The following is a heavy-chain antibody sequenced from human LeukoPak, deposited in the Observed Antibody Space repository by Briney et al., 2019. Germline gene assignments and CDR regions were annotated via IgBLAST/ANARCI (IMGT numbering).Heavy chain of an antibody. V-gene: IGHV4-30-2*01. CDR3: ARGVSPDGSGSQNWFDP. CDR2: IYHSGST. CDR1: GGTISSGGYS. D-gene: IGHD3-10*01. Sequence: PSQTLSLTCAVSGGTISSGGYSWSWIRQPPGKGLEWIGYIYHSGSTYYNPSLKSRVTISVDRSKNQFSLKLSSVTAADTAVYYCARGVSPDGSGSQNWFDPWGQGTLVTVSS. J-gene: IGHJ5*02.